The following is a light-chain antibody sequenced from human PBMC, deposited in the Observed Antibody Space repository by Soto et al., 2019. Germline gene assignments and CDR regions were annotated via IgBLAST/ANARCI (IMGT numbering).Light chain of an antibody. V-gene: IGKV3-15*01. J-gene: IGKJ1*01. CDR3: QQYNIWPQT. CDR2: GAS. CDR1: QNLRSS. Sequence: VMTQSLATLSVSPGERATLSCRASQNLRSSLAWYQQKPGQAPRLLIYGASTRATGIPARFSGSGSGTEFTLTISSLQSEDFAVYFCQQYNIWPQTFGQGTKVEIK.